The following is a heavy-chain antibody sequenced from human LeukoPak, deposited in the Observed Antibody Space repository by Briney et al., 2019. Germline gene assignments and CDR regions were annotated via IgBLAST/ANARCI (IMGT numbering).Heavy chain of an antibody. V-gene: IGHV4-39*01. J-gene: IGHJ4*02. Sequence: KPSETLSLTCTVSGGSISSSSYYWGWIRQPPGKGLEWIGSIYYSGSTYYNPSLKSRVTISVDTSKNQFSLKLSSVTAADTAVYYCARHREMATIEYYFDYWGQGTLVTVSS. CDR1: GGSISSSSYY. CDR3: ARHREMATIEYYFDY. CDR2: IYYSGST. D-gene: IGHD5-24*01.